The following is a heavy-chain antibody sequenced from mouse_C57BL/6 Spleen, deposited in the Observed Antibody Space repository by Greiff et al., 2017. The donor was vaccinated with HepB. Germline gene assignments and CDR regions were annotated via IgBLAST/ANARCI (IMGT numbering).Heavy chain of an antibody. V-gene: IGHV1-85*01. Sequence: QVQLKESGPELVKPGASVKLSCKASGYTFTSYDINWVKQRPGQGLEWIGWIYPRDGSTKYNEKFKGKATLTVDTASSTAYMELHSLTSEDSAVYFCARGGTTVVATEWYFDVWGTGTTVTVSS. CDR1: GYTFTSYD. J-gene: IGHJ1*03. CDR2: IYPRDGST. CDR3: ARGGTTVVATEWYFDV. D-gene: IGHD1-1*01.